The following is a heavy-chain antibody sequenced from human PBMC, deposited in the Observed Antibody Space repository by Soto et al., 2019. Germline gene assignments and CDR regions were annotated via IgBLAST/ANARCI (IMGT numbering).Heavy chain of an antibody. CDR1: GYTFTSYA. CDR2: INAGNGNT. Sequence: ASVKVSCKASGYTFTSYAMRWVRQAPGQRLEWMGWINAGNGNTKYSQKFQGRVTITRDTSASTAYMELSSLRSEDTAVYYCARTAAAGTYYFDYWGQGTLVTVSS. V-gene: IGHV1-3*01. J-gene: IGHJ4*02. D-gene: IGHD6-13*01. CDR3: ARTAAAGTYYFDY.